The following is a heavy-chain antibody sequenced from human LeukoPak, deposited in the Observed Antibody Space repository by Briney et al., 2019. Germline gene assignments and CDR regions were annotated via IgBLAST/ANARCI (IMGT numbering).Heavy chain of an antibody. CDR1: GGSISSGGYS. D-gene: IGHD2-2*01. J-gene: IGHJ5*02. CDR2: IYHSGST. Sequence: SETLSLTCAVSGGSISSGGYSWSWIRQPPGKGLEWIGYIYHSGSTYYNPSLKSRVTISVDRSKNQFSLKLSSVTAADTAVYYCARGPPQRETWGQGTLVTVSS. V-gene: IGHV4-30-2*01. CDR3: ARGPPQRET.